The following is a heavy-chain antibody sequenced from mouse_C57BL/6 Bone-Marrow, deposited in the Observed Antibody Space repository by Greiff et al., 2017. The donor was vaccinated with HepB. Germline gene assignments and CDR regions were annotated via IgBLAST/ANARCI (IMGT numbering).Heavy chain of an antibody. CDR3: ARYPSITTVVATSGYFDV. Sequence: EVKVVESGPGLAKPSQTLSLTCSVTGYSITSDYWNWIRKFPGNKLEYMGYIRYSGSTYYNPSLKSRISITRDTSKNQYYLQLNSVTTEDTATYYCARYPSITTVVATSGYFDVWGTGTTVTVSS. CDR1: GYSITSDY. V-gene: IGHV3-8*01. CDR2: IRYSGST. J-gene: IGHJ1*03. D-gene: IGHD1-1*01.